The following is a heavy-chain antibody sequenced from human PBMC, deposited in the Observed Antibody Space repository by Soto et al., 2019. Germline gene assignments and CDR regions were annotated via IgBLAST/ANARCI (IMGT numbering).Heavy chain of an antibody. CDR2: ISYDGSNK. CDR3: ARVEYSSGWYDYYYYGMDV. V-gene: IGHV3-30-3*01. CDR1: GFTFSSYA. J-gene: IGHJ6*02. D-gene: IGHD6-19*01. Sequence: QVQLVESGGGVVQPGRSLRLSCAASGFTFSSYAMHWVRQAPGKGLEWVAVISYDGSNKYYADSVKGRFTISRDNSKNTLYLQMNSLRAEDTAVYYCARVEYSSGWYDYYYYGMDVWGQGTTVTVSS.